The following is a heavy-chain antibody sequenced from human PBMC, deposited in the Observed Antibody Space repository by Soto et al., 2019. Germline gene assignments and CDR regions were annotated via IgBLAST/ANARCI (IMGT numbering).Heavy chain of an antibody. Sequence: SETLSLTCSVSGGSITSSSYFWAWIRQPPGKGLEWIGSIYYSGSTYYNPSLKSRVTISVDTSKNQFSLKLSSVTAADTAVFYCARSSIEPRVFMYPFDSWGQGTLVTVSS. CDR3: ARSSIEPRVFMYPFDS. CDR2: IYYSGST. CDR1: GGSITSSSYF. V-gene: IGHV4-39*01. D-gene: IGHD6-6*01. J-gene: IGHJ4*02.